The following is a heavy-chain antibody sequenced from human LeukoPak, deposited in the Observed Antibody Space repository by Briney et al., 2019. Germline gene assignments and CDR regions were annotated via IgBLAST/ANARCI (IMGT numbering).Heavy chain of an antibody. D-gene: IGHD2-2*01. J-gene: IGHJ4*02. CDR2: ISYDGSNK. CDR1: GFTFSSYA. Sequence: GGSLRLSCAASGFTFSSYAMHWVRQAPGKGLEWVAVISYDGSNKYYAHSVKGRFTIPRDNSKNTLYLQMNSLRAEDTAVCYCNSLSCSSTSWYAYWGQGTLVTVSS. CDR3: NSLSCSSTSWYAY. V-gene: IGHV3-30-3*01.